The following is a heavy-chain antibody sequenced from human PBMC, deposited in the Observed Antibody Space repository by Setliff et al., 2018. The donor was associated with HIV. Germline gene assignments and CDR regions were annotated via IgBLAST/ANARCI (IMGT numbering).Heavy chain of an antibody. D-gene: IGHD3-10*01. Sequence: QPGGSLRLSCAASGFIFGDYAIHCVRQAPGKGLEWVAAVSYDGTKTYYADSVKGRFTISRDNSKNTVYLQMTSLRAEDTAVYYCARDGPLEGSYRYYYYYMDVWGKGTTVTVSS. CDR3: ARDGPLEGSYRYYYYYMDV. CDR1: GFIFGDYA. J-gene: IGHJ6*03. V-gene: IGHV3-30*14. CDR2: VSYDGTKT.